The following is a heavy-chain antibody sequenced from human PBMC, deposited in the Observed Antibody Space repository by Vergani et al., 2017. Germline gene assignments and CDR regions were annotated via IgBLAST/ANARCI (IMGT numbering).Heavy chain of an antibody. CDR2: IYYSGST. CDR3: ARGSWFGELSKFDY. Sequence: QVQLQESGPGLVKPSETLSLTCTVSGGSISSYYWSWIRQPPGKGLEWIGYIYYSGSTNYNPSLKSRVTISVDTSKNQFSLKLSSVTAADTAVYYCARGSWFGELSKFDYWGQGTVVTGSS. V-gene: IGHV4-59*01. D-gene: IGHD3-10*01. CDR1: GGSISSYY. J-gene: IGHJ4*02.